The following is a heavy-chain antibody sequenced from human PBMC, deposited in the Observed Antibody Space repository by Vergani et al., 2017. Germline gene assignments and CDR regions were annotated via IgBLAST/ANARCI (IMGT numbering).Heavy chain of an antibody. CDR1: GGTFSSYA. Sequence: QVQLVQSGAEVKKPGSSVKVSCKASGGTFSSYAISWVRQAPGQGLEWMGRIIPILGIANYAQKFQGRVTITADTSTSTAYMELSSLRSEETAVYYCASNQLRFGFYYYYGMDVWGQGTTVTVSS. CDR2: IIPILGIA. CDR3: ASNQLRFGFYYYYGMDV. J-gene: IGHJ6*02. D-gene: IGHD2-2*01. V-gene: IGHV1-69*04.